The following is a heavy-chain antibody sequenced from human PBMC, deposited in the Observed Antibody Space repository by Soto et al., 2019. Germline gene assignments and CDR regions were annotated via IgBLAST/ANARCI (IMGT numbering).Heavy chain of an antibody. CDR1: GYSFTNYW. CDR2: IYPGDSDT. J-gene: IGHJ6*02. Sequence: GESLKISCKDSGYSFTNYWIGWVRQMPGKGLEWMGIIYPGDSDTRYSPSFQGQVIISADKSITTAYLQWSSLKASDTAMYYCASELYCSSTSCYLTWGSRGMDVWGQGTTVTVSS. CDR3: ASELYCSSTSCYLTWGSRGMDV. V-gene: IGHV5-51*01. D-gene: IGHD2-2*01.